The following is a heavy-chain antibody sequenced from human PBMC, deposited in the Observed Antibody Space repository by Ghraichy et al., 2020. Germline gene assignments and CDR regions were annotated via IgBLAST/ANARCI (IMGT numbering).Heavy chain of an antibody. J-gene: IGHJ4*02. D-gene: IGHD6-19*01. Sequence: SETLSHTCTVSGGSISTYYWTWIRQPPGKGLEWIGFIYYSGNTNYNPSLKSRVTMSLDTSKNQFSLNLASVTAADTAVYYCTRRVAVASLGYYFDYWGQGALVTVSS. CDR2: IYYSGNT. CDR3: TRRVAVASLGYYFDY. V-gene: IGHV4-59*08. CDR1: GGSISTYY.